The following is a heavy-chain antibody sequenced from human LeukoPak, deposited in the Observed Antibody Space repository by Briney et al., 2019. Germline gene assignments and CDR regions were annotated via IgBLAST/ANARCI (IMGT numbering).Heavy chain of an antibody. V-gene: IGHV4-59*08. CDR3: ARGGTYYYDSSGRDAFDI. Sequence: SETLSLTCTVSGGSISSYYWSWIRQPPGKGLEWIGYIYYSGSTNYNPSLKSRVTISVDTSKNQFSLKLSSVTAADTVVYYCARGGTYYYDSSGRDAFDIWGQGTMVTVSS. D-gene: IGHD3-22*01. CDR1: GGSISSYY. CDR2: IYYSGST. J-gene: IGHJ3*02.